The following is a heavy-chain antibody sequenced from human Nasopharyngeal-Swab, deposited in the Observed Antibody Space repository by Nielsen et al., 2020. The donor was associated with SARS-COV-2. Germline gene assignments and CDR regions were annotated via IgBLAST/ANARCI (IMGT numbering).Heavy chain of an antibody. CDR3: AKYFGSGAYQAFCDY. CDR1: GYTFSNYA. V-gene: IGHV3-23*01. J-gene: IGHJ4*01. Sequence: GGSLRLSCTGSGYTFSNYAMTWVRQAPGKGLEWVSTIDAGGANTFYADSVKGRFTISRDNSKNTVYLQMNSLRAEDTAIYYCAKYFGSGAYQAFCDYWGHGTLVTVSS. D-gene: IGHD1-26*01. CDR2: IDAGGANT.